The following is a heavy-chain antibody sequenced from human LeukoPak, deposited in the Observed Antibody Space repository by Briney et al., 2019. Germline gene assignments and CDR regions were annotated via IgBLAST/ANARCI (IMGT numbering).Heavy chain of an antibody. J-gene: IGHJ6*03. CDR2: IKQDGSEK. Sequence: GGSLRLSCAASGFTFSSYWMSWVRQAPGEGLEWVANIKQDGSEKYYVDSVKGRFTISRDNAKNSLYLQMNSLRAEDTAVYYCARGSGGGGDYYYYYYMDVWGKGTTVTVSS. D-gene: IGHD1-26*01. V-gene: IGHV3-7*01. CDR1: GFTFSSYW. CDR3: ARGSGGGGDYYYYYYMDV.